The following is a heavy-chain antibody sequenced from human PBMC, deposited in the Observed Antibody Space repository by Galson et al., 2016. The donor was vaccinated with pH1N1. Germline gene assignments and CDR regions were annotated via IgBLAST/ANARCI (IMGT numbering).Heavy chain of an antibody. CDR3: ARVDFGGKLGD. V-gene: IGHV4-34*01. CDR1: GGSFSDYY. CDR2: VNPSGST. D-gene: IGHD3-10*01. J-gene: IGHJ4*02. Sequence: LSLTCTVYGGSFSDYYWSWIRQPPGKGLEWIGEVNPSGSTIYNPSLNSRVIISADTSRYQFSLKLTSVTAADTAIYFCARVDFGGKLGDWGQGTQVTVSS.